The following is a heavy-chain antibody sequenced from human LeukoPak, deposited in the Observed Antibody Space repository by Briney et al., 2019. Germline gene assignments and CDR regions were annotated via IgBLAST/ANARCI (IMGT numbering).Heavy chain of an antibody. Sequence: SETLSLACAVYGGSFSGYYWSWIRQPPGKGLEWIGEINHSGSTNYNPSLKSRVTISVDTSKNQFSLKLSSVTAADTAVYYCARARWLQFRWFDPWGQGTLVTVSS. V-gene: IGHV4-34*01. CDR3: ARARWLQFRWFDP. CDR1: GGSFSGYY. J-gene: IGHJ5*02. D-gene: IGHD5-24*01. CDR2: INHSGST.